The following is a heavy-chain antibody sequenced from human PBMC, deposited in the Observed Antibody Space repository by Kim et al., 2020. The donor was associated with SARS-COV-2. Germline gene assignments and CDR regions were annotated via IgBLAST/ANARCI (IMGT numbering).Heavy chain of an antibody. D-gene: IGHD3-10*01. CDR3: ARVFGELSPDY. V-gene: IGHV4-34*01. Sequence: TNYNPSLKSRVTISVDTSKNQFSLKLSSVTAADTAVYYCARVFGELSPDYWGQGTLVTVSS. J-gene: IGHJ4*02. CDR2: T.